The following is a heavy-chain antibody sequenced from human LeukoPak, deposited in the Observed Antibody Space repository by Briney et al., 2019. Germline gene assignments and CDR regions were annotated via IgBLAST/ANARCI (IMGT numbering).Heavy chain of an antibody. V-gene: IGHV4-31*03. J-gene: IGHJ5*02. Sequence: SETLSLTCTVSGGSISSGGYYWSWIRQHPGKGLEWIGYIYYSGRTYYNPSLKSRVTISVVTSKNQFSLKLSSVTAADTAVYHCARVRDGDYGYIGFDPWGQGTLVTVSS. CDR2: IYYSGRT. CDR3: ARVRDGDYGYIGFDP. D-gene: IGHD4-17*01. CDR1: GGSISSGGYY.